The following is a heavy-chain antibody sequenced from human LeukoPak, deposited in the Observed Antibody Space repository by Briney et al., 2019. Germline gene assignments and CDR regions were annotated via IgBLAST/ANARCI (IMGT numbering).Heavy chain of an antibody. CDR3: AKPSSGSYYADY. D-gene: IGHD1-26*01. Sequence: GGSLRLSCAASGFTFSRNTMNWVRQAPGKGLEWVSSISGSSSYMYYADSLKGRFTISRDNAKNSLYLQMNSLRAEDTAVYYCAKPSSGSYYADYWGQGTLVTVSS. CDR2: ISGSSSYM. J-gene: IGHJ4*02. CDR1: GFTFSRNT. V-gene: IGHV3-21*01.